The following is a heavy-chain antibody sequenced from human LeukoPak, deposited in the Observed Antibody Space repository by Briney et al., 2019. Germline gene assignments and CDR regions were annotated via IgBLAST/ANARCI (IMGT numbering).Heavy chain of an antibody. CDR1: GFTFSSYA. J-gene: IGHJ4*02. V-gene: IGHV3-23*01. CDR3: ARAPDCSGGSCYPGY. D-gene: IGHD2-15*01. Sequence: GGSLRLSCAASGFTFSSYAMSWVRQAPGKGLEWVSSISASGGSTYYADSVKGRFTISRDNSKNTLYLQMNSLRADDTAVYYCARAPDCSGGSCYPGYWGQGTLVTVSS. CDR2: ISASGGST.